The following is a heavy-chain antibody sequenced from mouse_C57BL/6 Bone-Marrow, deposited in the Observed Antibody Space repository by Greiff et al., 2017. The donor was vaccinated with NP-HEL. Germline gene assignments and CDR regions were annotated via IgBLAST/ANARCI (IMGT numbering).Heavy chain of an antibody. CDR2: IDPSDSYT. CDR3: VRILGDAMDY. J-gene: IGHJ4*01. V-gene: IGHV1-50*01. CDR1: GYTFTSYW. D-gene: IGHD1-1*01. Sequence: QVQLQQPGAELVKPGASVKLSCKASGYTFTSYWMQWVKQRPGQGLEWIGEIDPSDSYTNYNQKFKGKATLTVDTSSSTAYMQLSSLTSEDSAVDYCVRILGDAMDYWGQGTSVTVSS.